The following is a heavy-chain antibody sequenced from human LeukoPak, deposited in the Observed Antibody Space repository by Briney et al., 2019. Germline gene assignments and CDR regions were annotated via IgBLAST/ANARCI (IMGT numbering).Heavy chain of an antibody. Sequence: QPGGSLRLSCAASRFTFSSYAMSWVRQAPGKGLEWVSAISGSGGSTYYADSVKGRFTISRDNSKSKLYLQLNRLRAEDTAVYYCAAQLLWFGEIWGQGTTVTVSS. D-gene: IGHD3-10*01. CDR2: ISGSGGST. J-gene: IGHJ3*02. CDR1: RFTFSSYA. CDR3: AAQLLWFGEI. V-gene: IGHV3-23*01.